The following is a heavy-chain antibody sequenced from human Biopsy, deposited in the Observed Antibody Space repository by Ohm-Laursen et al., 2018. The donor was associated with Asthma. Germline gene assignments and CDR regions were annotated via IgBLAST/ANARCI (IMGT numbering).Heavy chain of an antibody. CDR3: ARIKIRIGAGTDRYFDL. D-gene: IGHD3-16*01. V-gene: IGHV1-2*06. J-gene: IGHJ2*01. CDR1: GGSFGNHA. CDR2: IDPNSGGT. Sequence: SVKVSCKASGGSFGNHAVGWVRQAPGQGLEWMGRIDPNSGGTNYAQKFLGRVTMTRDTSVNTAFMVLSRLRSDDTAVYYCARIKIRIGAGTDRYFDLWGRGTLVTVSS.